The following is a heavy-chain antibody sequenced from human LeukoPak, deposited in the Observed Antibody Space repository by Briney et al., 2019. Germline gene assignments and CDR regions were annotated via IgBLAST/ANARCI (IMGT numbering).Heavy chain of an antibody. Sequence: ASVKVSCKASGYTFTSYYMHWVRQAPGQGLEWMGIINPSGGSTSYAQKFQGRVTMTRDMSTSTVYMELSSLRSEDTAVYYCARGLRYNWNQYSPDAFDIWGQGTMVTVSS. V-gene: IGHV1-46*01. J-gene: IGHJ3*02. D-gene: IGHD1-20*01. CDR2: INPSGGST. CDR1: GYTFTSYY. CDR3: ARGLRYNWNQYSPDAFDI.